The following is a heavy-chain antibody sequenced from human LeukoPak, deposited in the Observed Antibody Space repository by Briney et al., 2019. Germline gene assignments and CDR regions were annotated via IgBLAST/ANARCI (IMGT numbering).Heavy chain of an antibody. CDR1: GFTFNNYW. D-gene: IGHD3-9*01. CDR2: IKQDESEK. J-gene: IGHJ6*03. V-gene: IGHV3-7*01. CDR3: ARGADYDILTGYMDV. Sequence: GGSLRLSCEASGFTFNNYWMSWFRQAPGKGLEWVANIKQDESEKNYVDSVKGRFTISRDNVKNSLYLQMNSLRAEDTAVYYCARGADYDILTGYMDVWGKGTTVTVSS.